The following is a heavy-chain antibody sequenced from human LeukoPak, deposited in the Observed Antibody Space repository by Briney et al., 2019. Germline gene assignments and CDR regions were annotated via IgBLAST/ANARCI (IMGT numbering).Heavy chain of an antibody. CDR2: IYYSGST. CDR1: GGSISSYY. J-gene: IGHJ4*02. D-gene: IGHD1-26*01. Sequence: SETLYLTCTVSGGSISSYYWSWIRQPPGKGLEWIGYIYYSGSTNYNPSLKSRVTISVDTSKNQFSLKLSSVTAADTAVYYCARTSGELLIDYWGQGTLVTVSS. V-gene: IGHV4-59*01. CDR3: ARTSGELLIDY.